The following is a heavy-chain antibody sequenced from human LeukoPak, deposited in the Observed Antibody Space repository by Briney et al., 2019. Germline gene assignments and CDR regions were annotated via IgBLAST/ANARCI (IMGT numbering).Heavy chain of an antibody. CDR3: ASMDYYDSIPYGMDV. CDR1: GGSISSSSYY. D-gene: IGHD3-22*01. Sequence: SETLSLTCTVSGGSISSSSYYWGWIRQPPGKGLEWIGYIYYSGSTNYNPSLKSRVTISVDTSKNQFSLKLTSVTAADTALYYCASMDYYDSIPYGMDVWGQGTTVTVSS. J-gene: IGHJ6*02. CDR2: IYYSGST. V-gene: IGHV4-61*05.